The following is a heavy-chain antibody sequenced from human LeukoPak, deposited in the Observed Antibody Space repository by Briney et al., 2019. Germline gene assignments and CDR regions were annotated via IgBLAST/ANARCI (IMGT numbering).Heavy chain of an antibody. Sequence: PGGSLRLSCAASGFPFSSYAMHWVRQAPGKGLEWVAVISYDGSNKYYADSVKGRFTISRDNSKNTLYLQMNSLRAEDTTVYYCASPIVATGKGVFDYWGQGTLVTVSS. J-gene: IGHJ4*02. V-gene: IGHV3-30*04. CDR3: ASPIVATGKGVFDY. CDR2: ISYDGSNK. CDR1: GFPFSSYA. D-gene: IGHD5-12*01.